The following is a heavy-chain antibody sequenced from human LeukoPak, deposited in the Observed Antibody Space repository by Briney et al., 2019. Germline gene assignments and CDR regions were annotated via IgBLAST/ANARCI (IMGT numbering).Heavy chain of an antibody. CDR2: ISSRSSYI. J-gene: IGHJ3*02. D-gene: IGHD3-10*01. CDR1: GFTFSSYS. V-gene: IGHV3-21*01. CDR3: ARVIWFGESHDAFDI. Sequence: NAGGSLRLSCAASGFTFSSYSMNWVRQAPGKGLEWVSSISSRSSYIYYADSLKGRFTISRDNAKNSLYLQMNSLRAEDTAVYYCARVIWFGESHDAFDIWGQGTMVTVSS.